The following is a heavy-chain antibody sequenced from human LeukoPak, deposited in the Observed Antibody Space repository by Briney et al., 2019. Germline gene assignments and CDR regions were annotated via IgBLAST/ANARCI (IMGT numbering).Heavy chain of an antibody. D-gene: IGHD6-19*01. CDR3: VRAVAGKGCIDY. J-gene: IGHJ4*02. CDR1: GFTFSSYD. CDR2: IGTAGDT. Sequence: GGSLRLSCAASGFTFSSYDMHWVRQATGKGLEWVSAIGTAGDTYYPGSVKGRFTISRENAKNSLYLQMNSLRAGDTAVYYCVRAVAGKGCIDYWGQGTLVTVSS. V-gene: IGHV3-13*01.